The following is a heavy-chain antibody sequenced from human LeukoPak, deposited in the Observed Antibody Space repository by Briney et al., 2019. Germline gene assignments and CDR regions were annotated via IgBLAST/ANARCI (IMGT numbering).Heavy chain of an antibody. J-gene: IGHJ5*02. CDR1: GFTFRTSA. CDR2: TVVGRGET. D-gene: IGHD1-14*01. Sequence: SVKVSCKTSGFTFRTSAIQWVRQARGQRLEWIGWTVVGRGETKYAQDLQGRVTITTDMSTSTAYLELSGLRSEDTAVYYCAAERYDGPCCWFAPGGKGTLVTVP. V-gene: IGHV1-58*02. CDR3: AAERYDGPCCWFAP.